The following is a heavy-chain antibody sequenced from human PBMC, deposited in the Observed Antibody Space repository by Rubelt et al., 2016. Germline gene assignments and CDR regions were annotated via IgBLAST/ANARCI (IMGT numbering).Heavy chain of an antibody. CDR2: INHSGST. Sequence: QVQLQQWGAGLLKPSETLSLTCAVYGGSFSGYYWSWIRQPPGKGLEWIGEINHSGSTNYNPSLKGGVTIAVDRSKNQFALKLSSVTAADTAVYYWARGGWELLGRDWFDPWGQGTLVTVSS. CDR1: GGSFSGYY. J-gene: IGHJ5*02. D-gene: IGHD1-26*01. CDR3: ARGGWELLGRDWFDP. V-gene: IGHV4-34*01.